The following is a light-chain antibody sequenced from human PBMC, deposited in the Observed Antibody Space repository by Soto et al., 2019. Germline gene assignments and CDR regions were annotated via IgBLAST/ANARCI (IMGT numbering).Light chain of an antibody. V-gene: IGKV3-11*01. CDR2: GAS. CDR3: QQHTHWPPWT. CDR1: ENVRTF. J-gene: IGKJ1*01. Sequence: EVVLTQSPATLSLSPGERATLSCRASENVRTFVDWYQQKPGQAPRLLIHGASNRATGIPARFSGSGSGTDFPPTTSNLEPEDLAVYYCQQHTHWPPWTFGQGPRVKI.